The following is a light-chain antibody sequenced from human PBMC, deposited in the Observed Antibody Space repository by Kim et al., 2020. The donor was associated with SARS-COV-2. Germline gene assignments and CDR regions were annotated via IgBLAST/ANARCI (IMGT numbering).Light chain of an antibody. J-gene: IGLJ2*01. V-gene: IGLV2-14*03. Sequence: GQSITISCTGISSDVGGYNYGSWYQQHPGKPPKLMIYAVTNRPSGVSNRFSGSKSASTASLTISGLQPEDEADYYCSSYTSSDTVVFGGGTQLTVL. CDR2: AVT. CDR3: SSYTSSDTVV. CDR1: SSDVGGYNY.